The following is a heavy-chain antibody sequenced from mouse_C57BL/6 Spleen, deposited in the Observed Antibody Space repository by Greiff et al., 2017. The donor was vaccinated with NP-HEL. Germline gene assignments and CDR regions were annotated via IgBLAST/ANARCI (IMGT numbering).Heavy chain of an antibody. V-gene: IGHV5-16*01. CDR2: INYDGSST. J-gene: IGHJ4*01. CDR3: ARGGLRRVYYYAMDY. Sequence: EVQLVESEGGLVQPGSSMKLSCTASGFTFSDYYMAWVRQVPEKGLEWVANINYDGSSTYYLDSLKSRFIISRDNAKNILYLQMSSLKSEDTATYYCARGGLRRVYYYAMDYWGQGTSVTVSS. D-gene: IGHD2-2*01. CDR1: GFTFSDYY.